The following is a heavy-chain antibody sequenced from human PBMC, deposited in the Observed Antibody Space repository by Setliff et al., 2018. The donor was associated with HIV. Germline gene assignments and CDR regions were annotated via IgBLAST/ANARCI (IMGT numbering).Heavy chain of an antibody. D-gene: IGHD3-10*01. CDR2: VIPLFGTE. V-gene: IGHV1-69*13. CDR1: GGTFSSYG. CDR3: AAEGNIFDI. J-gene: IGHJ3*02. Sequence: SVKVSCKSSGGTFSSYGVTWVRQAPGQGLEWMGGVIPLFGTEKVAQKFQGRVTITADESTNTAYMELGSLRSEDTAIYYCAAEGNIFDIWGQGTMVTVSS.